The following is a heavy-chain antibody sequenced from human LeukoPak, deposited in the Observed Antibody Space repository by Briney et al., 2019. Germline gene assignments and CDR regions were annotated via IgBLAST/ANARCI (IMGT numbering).Heavy chain of an antibody. CDR3: ATVPYSSSFMWFDP. J-gene: IGHJ5*02. CDR2: FDPEDGET. D-gene: IGHD6-6*01. V-gene: IGHV1-24*01. Sequence: ASVKVSCKVSGYTLTELSMHWVRQAPGKGLEWMGGFDPEDGETIYAQKFQGRVTMTEDTSTDTAYMELSSLRSEDTAVYYCATVPYSSSFMWFDPWGQGTLVTVSS. CDR1: GYTLTELS.